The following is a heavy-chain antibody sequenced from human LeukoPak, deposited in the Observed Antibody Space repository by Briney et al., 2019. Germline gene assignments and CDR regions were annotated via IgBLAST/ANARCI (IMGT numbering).Heavy chain of an antibody. V-gene: IGHV3-11*01. J-gene: IGHJ4*02. CDR1: GFTFSDYY. D-gene: IGHD3-3*01. CDR2: ISSSGSTI. CDR3: ARDVLRFLEWLPYFDY. Sequence: GGSLRLSCAASGFTFSDYYMSWIRQAPGKGLERVSYISSSGSTIYYADSVKGRFTISRDNAKNSLYLQMNSLRAEDTAVYYCARDVLRFLEWLPYFDYWSQGTLVTVSS.